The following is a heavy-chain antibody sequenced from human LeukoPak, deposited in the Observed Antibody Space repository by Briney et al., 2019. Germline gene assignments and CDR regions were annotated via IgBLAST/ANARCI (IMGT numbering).Heavy chain of an antibody. D-gene: IGHD3-3*01. CDR1: GGSFSGYY. CDR3: ARTVFGVVAVYYYMDV. J-gene: IGHJ6*03. Sequence: SETLSLTCAVYGGSFSGYYWSWIRQPPGKGLEWIGEINHSGSTNYNPSLKSRVTISVDTSKNQFSLKLSSVTAADTAVYYCARTVFGVVAVYYYMDVWGKGTTVTISS. V-gene: IGHV4-34*01. CDR2: INHSGST.